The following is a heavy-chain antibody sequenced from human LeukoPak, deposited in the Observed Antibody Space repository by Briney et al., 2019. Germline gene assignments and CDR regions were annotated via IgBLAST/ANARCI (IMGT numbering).Heavy chain of an antibody. CDR2: INHSGNT. V-gene: IGHV4-34*01. CDR1: GGSSSGYY. J-gene: IGHJ4*02. Sequence: PSETLSLTCGVYGGSSSGYYWNWIRQPPGKGLEWIGEINHSGNTNYNPSLKSRAAISVDTSKNQFFLKMNSVTAADTAVYFCARGVRKIFGSGSNYFDYWGQGTLVTVSS. CDR3: ARGVRKIFGSGSNYFDY. D-gene: IGHD3-10*01.